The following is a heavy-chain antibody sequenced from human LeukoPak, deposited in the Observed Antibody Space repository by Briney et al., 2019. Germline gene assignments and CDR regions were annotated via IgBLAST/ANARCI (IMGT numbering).Heavy chain of an antibody. Sequence: SVKVSCKAPGYTFTGYYMHWVRQAPGQGLEWMGGIIPIFGTTNYAQRFQGRVTITVDESTSTAYMELSSLRPEDTAVYYCASSRGSCSGGSCHFYYYMDVWGKGTTVTISS. D-gene: IGHD2-15*01. J-gene: IGHJ6*03. CDR1: GYTFTGYY. V-gene: IGHV1-69*13. CDR2: IIPIFGTT. CDR3: ASSRGSCSGGSCHFYYYMDV.